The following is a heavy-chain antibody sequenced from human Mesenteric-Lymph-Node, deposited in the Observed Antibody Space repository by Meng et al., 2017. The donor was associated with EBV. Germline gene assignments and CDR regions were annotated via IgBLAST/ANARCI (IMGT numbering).Heavy chain of an antibody. Sequence: QLQLQESGPRLVKPSXTLPLIRPXSGGSIDKSSFYWGWIRQPPGKGLEWIGSVYYSGSTYYNPSLKSRVTLSVDTSKNQFSLTLNSVTAADTALYYCARGELYSGYAAHHGFDPWGQGTLVTVSS. CDR3: ARGELYSGYAAHHGFDP. CDR1: GGSIDKSSFY. J-gene: IGHJ5*01. D-gene: IGHD5-12*01. V-gene: IGHV4-39*07. CDR2: VYYSGST.